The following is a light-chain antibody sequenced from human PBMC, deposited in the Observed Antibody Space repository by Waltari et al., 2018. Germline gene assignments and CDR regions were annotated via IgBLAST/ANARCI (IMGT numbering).Light chain of an antibody. CDR1: SSDIGGYKY. CDR2: EVS. V-gene: IGLV2-14*01. CDR3: SSHTTIASHVI. Sequence: QSALTQPASVSGSPGQSITISCTGTSSDIGGYKYVSWYQQHPGKAPKLMIYEVSNRPSGVSKRFSGSKSGNTASLTVSGLQAEDEADYYCSSHTTIASHVIFGGGTKVTVL. J-gene: IGLJ2*01.